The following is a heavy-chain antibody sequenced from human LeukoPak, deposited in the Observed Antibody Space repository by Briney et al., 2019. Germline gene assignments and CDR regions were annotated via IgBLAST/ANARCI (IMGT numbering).Heavy chain of an antibody. V-gene: IGHV4-59*01. CDR1: GGSISSYY. D-gene: IGHD6-19*01. CDR2: IYFSGST. Sequence: SETLSLTCTVSGGSISSYYWTWIRQPPGKGLEWIGYIYFSGSTNYNPSLKNRVTFSVDTSKNQFSLNLSSVTAADTSVYYCARGYTSGWSPALDIWGQGTMVTVSS. CDR3: ARGYTSGWSPALDI. J-gene: IGHJ3*02.